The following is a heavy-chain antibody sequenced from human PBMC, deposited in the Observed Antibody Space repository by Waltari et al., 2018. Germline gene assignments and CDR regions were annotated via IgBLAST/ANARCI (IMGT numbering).Heavy chain of an antibody. CDR2: IKQDGSEK. D-gene: IGHD3-22*01. CDR3: ASLVVVITLGYFQH. Sequence: EVQLVESGGGLVQPGGSLRLSCAASGITFSSYWMSWVRQAPGKGLEWVANIKQDGSEKYYVDSVKGRFTISRDNAKNSLYLQMSSLRAEDTAVYYCASLVVVITLGYFQHWGQGTLVSVSS. CDR1: GITFSSYW. J-gene: IGHJ1*01. V-gene: IGHV3-7*01.